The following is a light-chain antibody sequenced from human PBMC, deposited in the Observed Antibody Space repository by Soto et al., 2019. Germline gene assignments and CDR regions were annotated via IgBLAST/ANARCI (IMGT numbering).Light chain of an antibody. CDR2: GAS. CDR1: QSVSSN. CDR3: QQYNNWRYT. V-gene: IGKV3-15*01. J-gene: IGKJ2*01. Sequence: EIVMTQSPATLSVSPGERATLSCRASQSVSSNLAWYQQKPGQAPRLLIYGASTRATGIPARFSGSGSGTEFTPTISSLQSEDFAVYYCQQYNNWRYTFGQGTKLEIK.